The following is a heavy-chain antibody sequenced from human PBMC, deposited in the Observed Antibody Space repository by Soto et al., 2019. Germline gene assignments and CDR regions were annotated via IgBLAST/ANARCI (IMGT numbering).Heavy chain of an antibody. D-gene: IGHD2-15*01. J-gene: IGHJ5*02. CDR1: GYTFTSYG. Sequence: QVQLVQSGAEVKKPGASVKVSCKASGYTFTSYGISWVRQAPGQGLEWMGWISAYNGNTNYAQKLQGRVTMTTDTSXXTXDXXLRSLRSDDTAVYYCARISPDIVVVVAAPPGWFDPWGQGTLVTVSS. CDR3: ARISPDIVVVVAAPPGWFDP. CDR2: ISAYNGNT. V-gene: IGHV1-18*01.